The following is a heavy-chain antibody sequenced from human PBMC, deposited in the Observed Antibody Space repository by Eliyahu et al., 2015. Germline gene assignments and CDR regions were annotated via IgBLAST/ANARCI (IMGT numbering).Heavy chain of an antibody. CDR2: IYHSGST. J-gene: IGHJ5*02. Sequence: QVQLQESGPGLVKPSGTLSLTCAVXGGXISSSNXWSWVXQPPGKGLEWIGEIYHSGSTNYNPSLKSRVTISVDKSKNQFSLKLSSVTAADTAVYYCARDGMYYDILTGYYNPAYNWFDPWGQGTLVTVAS. CDR3: ARDGMYYDILTGYYNPAYNWFDP. D-gene: IGHD3-9*01. CDR1: GGXISSSNX. V-gene: IGHV4-4*02.